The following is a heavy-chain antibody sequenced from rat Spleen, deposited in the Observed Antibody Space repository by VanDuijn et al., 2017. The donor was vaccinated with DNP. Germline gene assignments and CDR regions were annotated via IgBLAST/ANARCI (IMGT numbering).Heavy chain of an antibody. CDR3: ARWTRYFDY. CDR2: ISYSGGT. Sequence: EVQLQESGPGLVKPSQSLSLTCSVTGYSITSSYRWNWIRKFPGNKLEWMGYISYSGGTNYNPSLKSRISITRDTSKNHFFLHLNSVTTEDTATYYCARWTRYFDYWGQGVMVTVSS. CDR1: GYSITSSY. D-gene: IGHD1-7*01. J-gene: IGHJ2*01. V-gene: IGHV3-1*01.